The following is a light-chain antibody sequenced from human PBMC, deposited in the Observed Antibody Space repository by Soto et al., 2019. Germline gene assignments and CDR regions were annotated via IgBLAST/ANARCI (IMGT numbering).Light chain of an antibody. CDR3: QQYNSYRA. Sequence: DIQMTQSPSTLSASVGDRVTITCRACQSISNWLAWHQQKPGKAPKLLIYKASNLESGVPSRFSGSGSGTEFTLTISSLQPDDSATYYCQQYNSYRAFGQGTKVEIK. V-gene: IGKV1-5*03. J-gene: IGKJ1*01. CDR2: KAS. CDR1: QSISNW.